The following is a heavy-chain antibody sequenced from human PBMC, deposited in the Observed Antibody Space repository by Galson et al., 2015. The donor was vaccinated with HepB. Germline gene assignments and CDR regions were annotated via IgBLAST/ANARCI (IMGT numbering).Heavy chain of an antibody. CDR2: IDSGSSYI. J-gene: IGHJ4*02. CDR3: ARDPPLGTPFDY. Sequence: SLRLSCATSGFAFNDYNMIWVRQAPGKGLEWVSSIDSGSSYIHYADSVRGRFTISRDNAKSSLYLQMNSLRAEDTAVYYCARDPPLGTPFDYWGQGTLVTVSS. CDR1: GFAFNDYN. V-gene: IGHV3-21*01. D-gene: IGHD7-27*01.